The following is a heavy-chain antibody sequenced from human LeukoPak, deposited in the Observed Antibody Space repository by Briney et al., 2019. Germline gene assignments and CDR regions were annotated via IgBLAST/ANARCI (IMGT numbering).Heavy chain of an antibody. J-gene: IGHJ1*01. V-gene: IGHV4-34*01. CDR1: GGSFSAYY. D-gene: IGHD4-23*01. CDR2: INHGGST. CDR3: ARYFDYGGNSRVFQH. Sequence: PSETLSLTCAVYGGSFSAYYWTWIRQPPGKGLEWIGEINHGGSTNYDPSLKSRVTISIDTAKNQFSLKMSSVTAADTAVYCCARYFDYGGNSRVFQHWGQGTLVTVSS.